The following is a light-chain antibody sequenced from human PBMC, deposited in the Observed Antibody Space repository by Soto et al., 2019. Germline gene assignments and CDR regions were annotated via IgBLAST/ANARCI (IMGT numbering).Light chain of an antibody. CDR3: QQHNSYSWT. CDR2: KAS. Sequence: DIQMTQSPSTLSASVGDRVTITCRASQSIRSWLAWYQQKPGKAPKLLLYKASSLQSGVPSRFSGSGSGTEFTLTISSLQPDDFATYYCQQHNSYSWTFGQGTNVEIK. V-gene: IGKV1-5*03. CDR1: QSIRSW. J-gene: IGKJ1*01.